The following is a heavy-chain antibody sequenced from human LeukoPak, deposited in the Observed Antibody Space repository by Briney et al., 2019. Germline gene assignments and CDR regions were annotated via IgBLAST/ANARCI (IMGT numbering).Heavy chain of an antibody. CDR2: ILYTGST. CDR1: GGSISSHY. Sequence: SETLSLTCTVSGGSISSHYWSRIRQPPGKGLEWVGYILYTGSTDYNPSLKSRVTISVDTSKSQFSLMLTSVTAADTAVYYCARDLAHPAIGDYWGQGTLVTVSS. CDR3: ARDLAHPAIGDY. D-gene: IGHD2-2*02. J-gene: IGHJ4*02. V-gene: IGHV4-59*11.